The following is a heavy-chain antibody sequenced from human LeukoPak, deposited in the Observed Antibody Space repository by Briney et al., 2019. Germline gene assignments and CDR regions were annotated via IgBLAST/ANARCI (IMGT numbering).Heavy chain of an antibody. J-gene: IGHJ3*02. V-gene: IGHV1-2*04. CDR3: ARVSGSYYHAFDI. CDR2: INPNSGGT. CDR1: GYTFTGYY. Sequence: ASVEVSCKASGYTFTGYYMHWVRQAPGQGLEWMGWINPNSGGTNYAQKFQGWVTMTRDTSISTAYMELSRLRSDDTAVYYCARVSGSYYHAFDIWGQGTMVTVSS. D-gene: IGHD1-26*01.